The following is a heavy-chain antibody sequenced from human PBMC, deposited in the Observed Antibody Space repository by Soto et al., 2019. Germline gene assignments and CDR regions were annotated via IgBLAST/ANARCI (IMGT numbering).Heavy chain of an antibody. CDR3: ARWGTTGGLDV. V-gene: IGHV3-33*05. Sequence: QVQLVESGGGVVQPGTSLRLSCVGSGFTFRSYVIHWVRQAPGKGLEWVALTSYDGSNNFYGDSVKGRFTISRDNSRNKVELQMDSLRREDTALDYCARWGTTGGLDVWGQGTLVSVSS. D-gene: IGHD3-16*01. CDR1: GFTFRSYV. J-gene: IGHJ4*02. CDR2: TSYDGSNN.